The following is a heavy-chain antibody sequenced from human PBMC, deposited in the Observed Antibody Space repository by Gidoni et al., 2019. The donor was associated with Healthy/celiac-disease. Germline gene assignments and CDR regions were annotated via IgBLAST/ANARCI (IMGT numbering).Heavy chain of an antibody. V-gene: IGHV1-69*06. CDR3: ARRGYYYDSSGYGFDY. D-gene: IGHD3-22*01. Sequence: QVQLVQSGAEVKKPGSSVKVSCKASGGPFSSYAISWVRQAPGQGLEWMGGIIPIFGTANYAQKFQCRVTITADKSTSTASMELRSLRSEDTAVYYCARRGYYYDSSGYGFDYWGQGTLVTVSS. J-gene: IGHJ4*02. CDR1: GGPFSSYA. CDR2: IIPIFGTA.